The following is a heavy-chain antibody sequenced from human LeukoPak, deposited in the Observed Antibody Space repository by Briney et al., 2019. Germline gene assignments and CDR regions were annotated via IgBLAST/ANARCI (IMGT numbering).Heavy chain of an antibody. CDR2: INHSGST. V-gene: IGHV4-34*01. Sequence: SETLSLTCAVYGGSFSGYYWSWIRQPPGKGLEWIGEINHSGSTNYNPSLKSRVTISVDTSKNQFSLKLNSVTAADTAVYYCARDLWFGELGYFDYWGQGTLVTVSS. CDR3: ARDLWFGELGYFDY. D-gene: IGHD3-10*01. CDR1: GGSFSGYY. J-gene: IGHJ4*02.